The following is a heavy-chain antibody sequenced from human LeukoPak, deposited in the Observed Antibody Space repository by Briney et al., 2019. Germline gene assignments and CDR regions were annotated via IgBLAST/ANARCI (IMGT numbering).Heavy chain of an antibody. Sequence: ASVKVSCKASGYTFTSYGISWVRQAPGQGLEWMGWISAYNGNTNYAQKLQGRVTMTTDTSTSTAYMELRSLRSDDTAVYYCARDSMAPIVATIGGDYWGQGTLVTVSS. J-gene: IGHJ4*02. CDR3: ARDSMAPIVATIGGDY. D-gene: IGHD5-12*01. V-gene: IGHV1-18*01. CDR1: GYTFTSYG. CDR2: ISAYNGNT.